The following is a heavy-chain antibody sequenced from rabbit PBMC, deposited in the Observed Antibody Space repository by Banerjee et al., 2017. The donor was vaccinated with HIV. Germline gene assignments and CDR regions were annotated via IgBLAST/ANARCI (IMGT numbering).Heavy chain of an antibody. D-gene: IGHD4-1*01. CDR2: IYTSSGST. CDR3: ARDLAGVIGRNFNL. CDR1: GIDFSSYG. V-gene: IGHV1S45*01. J-gene: IGHJ4*01. Sequence: QEQLVESGGGLVTLGGSLKLSCKASGIDFSSYGISWVRQAPGKGLEWIACIYTSSGSTWYASWAKGRFTISKTSSTTVTLQMTSLTAADTASYFCARDLAGVIGRNFNLWGPGTLVTVS.